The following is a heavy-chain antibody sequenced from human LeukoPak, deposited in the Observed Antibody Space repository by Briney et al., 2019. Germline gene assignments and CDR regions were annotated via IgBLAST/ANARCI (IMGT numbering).Heavy chain of an antibody. V-gene: IGHV3-49*04. D-gene: IGHD1-1*01. CDR1: GFTFGDYA. J-gene: IGHJ3*02. Sequence: GGSLRLSCTASGFTFGDYAMSWVRQAPGKGLEWVGFIRSKAYGGTTEYAASVKGRFTISRDDSKSIAYLQMNSLKTEDTAVYYRTREDVEVGAFDIWGQGTMVTVSS. CDR2: IRSKAYGGTT. CDR3: TREDVEVGAFDI.